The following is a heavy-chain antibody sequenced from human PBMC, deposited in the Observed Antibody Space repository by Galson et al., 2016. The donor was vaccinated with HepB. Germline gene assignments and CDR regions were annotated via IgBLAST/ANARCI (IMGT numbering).Heavy chain of an antibody. CDR1: GGAIGSSSYY. J-gene: IGHJ4*02. CDR3: AGHEDGSPSYDLWNGNYNGFEY. CDR2: IYYSGSA. V-gene: IGHV4-39*01. D-gene: IGHD3-3*01. Sequence: SETLSLTCSVSGGAIGSSSYYWGWIRQPPGKGLEWIGSIYYSGSAYYNPPLKSRVTISVDTSKNQFSLRLRSVSAADTAVYFCAGHEDGSPSYDLWNGNYNGFEYWGQGILVTVSS.